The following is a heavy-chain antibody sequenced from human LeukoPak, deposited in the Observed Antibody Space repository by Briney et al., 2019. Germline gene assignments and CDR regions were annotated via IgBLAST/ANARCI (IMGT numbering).Heavy chain of an antibody. CDR1: GYIFTNYY. D-gene: IGHD4-17*01. V-gene: IGHV1-2*02. J-gene: IGHJ5*02. CDR3: AREDDYGNNWFDP. CDR2: ISPNSGGT. Sequence: ASVTVSCKASGYIFTNYYIHWVRQAPGQGLEWMGWISPNSGGTNYAQKFQGRVTMTRDTSISTAYMEVNRLGSDDTAVYYCAREDDYGNNWFDPWGQGTLVTVSS.